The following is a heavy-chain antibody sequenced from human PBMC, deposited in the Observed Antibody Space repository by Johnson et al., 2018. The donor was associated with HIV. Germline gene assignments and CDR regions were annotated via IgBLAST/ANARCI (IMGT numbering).Heavy chain of an antibody. CDR2: IYSGGDT. V-gene: IGHV3-66*01. Sequence: VQLVESGGGLVQPGGSLRLSCAASGFTVSRTYMNWVRQAPGKGLEWVSVIYSGGDTYYAESVKGRFTISRDNFKNTLYLQMNSLKVEDTAVYYCARGAAFDIWGQGTMVIVSS. CDR1: GFTVSRTY. J-gene: IGHJ3*02. CDR3: ARGAAFDI.